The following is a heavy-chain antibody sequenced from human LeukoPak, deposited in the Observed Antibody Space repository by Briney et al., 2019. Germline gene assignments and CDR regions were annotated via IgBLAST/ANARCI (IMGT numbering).Heavy chain of an antibody. CDR2: IYYSGST. CDR1: GGSISNYY. J-gene: IGHJ6*03. CDR3: ARGMYYYYYYMDV. V-gene: IGHV4-59*12. Sequence: PSETLSLTCTVSGGSISNYYWSWIRQPPGKGLEWIGYIYYSGSTNYNPSLKSRVTISVDKSKNQFSLKLSSVTAADTAVYYCARGMYYYYYYMDVWGKGTTVTVSS.